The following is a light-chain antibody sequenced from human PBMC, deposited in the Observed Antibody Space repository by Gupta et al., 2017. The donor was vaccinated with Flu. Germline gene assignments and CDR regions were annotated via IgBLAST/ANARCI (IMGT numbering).Light chain of an antibody. CDR2: AAT. CDR3: RQQNSDHLP. CDR1: QGIRND. V-gene: IGKV1-17*01. Sequence: DIQMTQSPSSLSASVGDRVTITCRASQGIRNDLGWYQQKPGKAPKRLIYAATKLKSGVPSRFSGSGSGTEFTLTISSRQPEDSANYYCRQQNSDHLPFGGGTKVEIK. J-gene: IGKJ4*01.